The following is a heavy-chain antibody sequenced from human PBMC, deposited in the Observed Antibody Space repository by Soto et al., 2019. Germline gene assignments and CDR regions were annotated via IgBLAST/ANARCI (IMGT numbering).Heavy chain of an antibody. Sequence: QVQLQQWGAGLLKPSETLSLTCAVYGGSFSGYYWSWIRQPPGKGLEWIGEINHSGSTNYNPSLKSRVTISVDTSKNQFSLKLSSVTAADTAVYYCARGGRAARGDYWGQGTLVTVSS. V-gene: IGHV4-34*01. J-gene: IGHJ4*02. CDR2: INHSGST. D-gene: IGHD6-13*01. CDR3: ARGGRAARGDY. CDR1: GGSFSGYY.